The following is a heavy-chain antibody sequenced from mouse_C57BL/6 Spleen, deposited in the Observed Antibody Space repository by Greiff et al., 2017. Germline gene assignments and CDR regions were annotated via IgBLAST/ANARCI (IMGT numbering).Heavy chain of an antibody. CDR2: IRNKANGYTT. CDR1: GFTFTDYY. CDR3: ARSYYYGCSYFDC. V-gene: IGHV7-3*01. D-gene: IGHD1-1*01. J-gene: IGHJ2*01. Sequence: EVMLVESGGGLVQPGGSLSLSCAASGFTFTDYYMTWVRQPPGKALEWLGFIRNKANGYTTEYSASVKGRFTISSDNSQSLLYLKMNDRRAEDSATYNCARSYYYGCSYFDCWGQGTTLPVSS.